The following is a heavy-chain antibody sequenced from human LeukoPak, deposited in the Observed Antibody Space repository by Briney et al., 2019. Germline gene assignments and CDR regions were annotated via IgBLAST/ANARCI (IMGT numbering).Heavy chain of an antibody. CDR1: GASISSNY. V-gene: IGHV4-59*01. J-gene: IGHJ6*03. CDR3: ALAHCSRTNCFYYYMDV. D-gene: IGHD2-2*01. Sequence: TSETLSLTCSVSGASISSNYWSWIRQPPGKGLEWIGNIYYSGTTNNNPSLKSRVTISVDQSKKQFSLNLISVTAADTAVYFCALAHCSRTNCFYYYMDVWGKGTTVTVSS. CDR2: IYYSGTT.